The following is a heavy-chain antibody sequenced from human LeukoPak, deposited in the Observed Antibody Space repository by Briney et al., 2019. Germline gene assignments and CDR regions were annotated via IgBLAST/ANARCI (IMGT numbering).Heavy chain of an antibody. D-gene: IGHD3-3*01. V-gene: IGHV1-69*06. CDR3: ARGNRPSPSFWLKGRYYFDY. Sequence: SVKVSCKASGGTFSSYAISWARQAPGQGLEWMGGIIPIFGTANYAQKFQGRVTITADKSTSTAYMELSSLRSEDTAVYYCARGNRPSPSFWLKGRYYFDYWGQGTLVTVSS. CDR1: GGTFSSYA. CDR2: IIPIFGTA. J-gene: IGHJ4*02.